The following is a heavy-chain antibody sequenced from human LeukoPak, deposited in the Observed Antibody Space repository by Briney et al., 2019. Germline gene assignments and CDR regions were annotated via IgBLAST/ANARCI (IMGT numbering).Heavy chain of an antibody. CDR2: IWYDRSNK. CDR1: GFTFSSYG. Sequence: PGRSLRLSCAASGFTFSSYGMHWVRQASGKGLEWVAVIWYDRSNKYYADSVKGRFTISRDNSKNTLYLQMNSLRAEDTAVYYCARDVQLFLEWPKYYYGMDVWGQGTTVTVSS. D-gene: IGHD3-3*01. J-gene: IGHJ6*02. V-gene: IGHV3-33*01. CDR3: ARDVQLFLEWPKYYYGMDV.